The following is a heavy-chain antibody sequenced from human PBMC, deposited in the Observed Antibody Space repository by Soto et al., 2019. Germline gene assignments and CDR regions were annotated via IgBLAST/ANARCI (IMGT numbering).Heavy chain of an antibody. D-gene: IGHD3-10*01. J-gene: IGHJ6*02. CDR1: GGSFSGYY. Sequence: SETLSLTCAVYGGSFSGYYWSWIRQPPGKGLEWIGEINHSGSTNYNPSLKSRVTISVDTSKNQFSLKLSSVTAADTAVYYCARAHGLLWFGELLYYYYGMDVWGQGTTVTVSS. CDR3: ARAHGLLWFGELLYYYYGMDV. CDR2: INHSGST. V-gene: IGHV4-34*01.